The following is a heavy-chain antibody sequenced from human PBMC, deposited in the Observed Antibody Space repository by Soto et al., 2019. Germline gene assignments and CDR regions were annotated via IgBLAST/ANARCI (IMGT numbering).Heavy chain of an antibody. D-gene: IGHD2-15*01. CDR2: IHHREST. CDR3: GCRVEDISYDYYGMDV. CDR1: GGSVRSNNW. Sequence: SETLSLTCAVSGGSVRSNNWWFWVRQPPGKGLEWIGEIHHRESTNLNPSLKSRVTISVDRSKNEFSLKVKSVTAADTAVYYCGCRVEDISYDYYGMDVCGQGTTVTVCS. J-gene: IGHJ6*02. V-gene: IGHV4-4*02.